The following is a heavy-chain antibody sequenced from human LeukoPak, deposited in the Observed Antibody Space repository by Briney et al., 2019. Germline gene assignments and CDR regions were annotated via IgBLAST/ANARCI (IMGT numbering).Heavy chain of an antibody. J-gene: IGHJ4*02. CDR1: GASFSGYH. V-gene: IGHV4-34*01. Sequence: SETLSPTCAVYGASFSGYHWTWIRHSPGKGLEWLGDVAHGGSTNYNPSLKSRVTIAVDTSKNQFSLNVISVTAADTAVYYCARPGGNFKGYFDHWGQGAHVTVSS. CDR2: VAHGGST. CDR3: ARPGGNFKGYFDH. D-gene: IGHD4-23*01.